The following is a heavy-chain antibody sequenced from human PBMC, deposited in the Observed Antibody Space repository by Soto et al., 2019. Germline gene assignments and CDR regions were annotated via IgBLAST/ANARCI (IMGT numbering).Heavy chain of an antibody. J-gene: IGHJ5*02. Sequence: QVQLVQSGAEVKKPGASVKVSCKASGYTFTSYGISWVRQAPGQGLEWMGWISAYNGNTNYAQKLQGRVTMTTDTSTSTAYMELRSLRSDDTAVYYCARDLFPRPYIVVVPARWWFDPWGQGTLVTVSS. CDR1: GYTFTSYG. CDR2: ISAYNGNT. V-gene: IGHV1-18*01. D-gene: IGHD2-2*01. CDR3: ARDLFPRPYIVVVPARWWFDP.